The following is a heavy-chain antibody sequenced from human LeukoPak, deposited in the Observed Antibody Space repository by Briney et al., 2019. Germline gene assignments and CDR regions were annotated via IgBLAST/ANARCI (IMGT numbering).Heavy chain of an antibody. CDR1: GFTFSSYS. CDR2: ISSSSSTI. V-gene: IGHV3-48*01. Sequence: GGSLRLSCAASGFTFSSYSMNWVRQAPGKGLEWVSYISSSSSTIYYADSVKGRFTISRDNAKNSLYLQMNSLRAEDTAVYYCARGQGGSSWSGDYWGQGTLVTVSS. D-gene: IGHD6-13*01. CDR3: ARGQGGSSWSGDY. J-gene: IGHJ4*02.